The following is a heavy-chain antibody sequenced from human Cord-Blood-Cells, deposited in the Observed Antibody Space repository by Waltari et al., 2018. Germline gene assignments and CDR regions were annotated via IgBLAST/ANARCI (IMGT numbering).Heavy chain of an antibody. CDR3: ARTPWGYGGYMDV. CDR2: INPNSGDT. Sequence: VQVGRSGAEVKKPGAAGKVSCEASGYAFTGYYKNWVRQAPGQGLEWMGWINPNSGDTNYAKKFQGRVTRTRDTSTSPAYMELGRPRSDDTAVYYCARTPWGYGGYMDVWGKGTTVTVSS. J-gene: IGHJ6*03. CDR1: GYAFTGYY. V-gene: IGHV1-2*02. D-gene: IGHD7-27*01.